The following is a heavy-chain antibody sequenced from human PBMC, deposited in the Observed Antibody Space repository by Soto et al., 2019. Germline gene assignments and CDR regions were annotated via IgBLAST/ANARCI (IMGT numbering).Heavy chain of an antibody. CDR3: AREKITGLFDY. CDR2: INHSGST. CDR1: GGSFSGYY. Sequence: PSETLCLTCAVYGGSFSGYYWTGIRQPPGTGLEWIGEINHSGSTNYNPSLKSRVTISVDTSKNQFSLKLTSVTAADTAVYYCAREKITGLFDYWGQGTLVTVSS. V-gene: IGHV4-34*01. D-gene: IGHD2-8*02. J-gene: IGHJ4*02.